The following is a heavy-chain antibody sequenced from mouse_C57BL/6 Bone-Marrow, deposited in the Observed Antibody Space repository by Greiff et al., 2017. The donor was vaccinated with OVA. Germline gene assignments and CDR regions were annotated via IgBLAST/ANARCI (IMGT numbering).Heavy chain of an antibody. D-gene: IGHD6-1*01. V-gene: IGHV5-4*01. CDR2: ISDGGSYT. CDR3: ARERDCDPASYAMDY. Sequence: EVQVVESGGGLVKPGGSLKLSCAASGFTFSSYAMSWVRQTPEKRLEWVATISDGGSYTYYPDNVKGRFTISRDNAKNNLYLQMSHLKSEDTAMYYCARERDCDPASYAMDYWGQGTSVTVSS. CDR1: GFTFSSYA. J-gene: IGHJ4*01.